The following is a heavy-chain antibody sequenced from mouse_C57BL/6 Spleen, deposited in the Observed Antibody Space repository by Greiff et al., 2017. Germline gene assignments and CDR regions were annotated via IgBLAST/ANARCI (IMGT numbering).Heavy chain of an antibody. CDR1: GFTFSSYT. Sequence: EVQLVEPGGGLVKPGGSLKLSCAASGFTFSSYTMSWVRQTPEKRLEWVATISGGGGNTYYPDSVKGRFTISRDNAKNTLYLQMSSLRSEDTALYYCARLNYYGSQYYFDYGGQGTTLTVSS. J-gene: IGHJ2*01. CDR3: ARLNYYGSQYYFDY. D-gene: IGHD1-1*01. V-gene: IGHV5-9*01. CDR2: ISGGGGNT.